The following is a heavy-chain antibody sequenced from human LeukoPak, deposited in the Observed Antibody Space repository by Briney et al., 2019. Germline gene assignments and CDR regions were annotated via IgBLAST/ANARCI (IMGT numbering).Heavy chain of an antibody. Sequence: PGGSLRLSCAASGFTFSSYSMNWVRQAPGKGLEWVSSISSSSSYIYYADSVKGRFTISRDNAKSSLYLQMNSLRAEDTAVYYCAKTKGAQSNFDYWGQGTLVTVSS. CDR3: AKTKGAQSNFDY. D-gene: IGHD1-26*01. CDR2: ISSSSSYI. J-gene: IGHJ4*02. V-gene: IGHV3-21*01. CDR1: GFTFSSYS.